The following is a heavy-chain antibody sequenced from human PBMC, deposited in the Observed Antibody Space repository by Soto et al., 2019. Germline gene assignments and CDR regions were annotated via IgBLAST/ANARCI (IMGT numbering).Heavy chain of an antibody. Sequence: QVQLVQSGAEVKKPGSSVKVSCKASGGTFSSYTISWVRQAPGQGLEWMGRIIPILGIANYAQKFQGRVTITAEKPKSTAYVELSSLRSEDTAVYYCARDPYSSGTFVYWGQGTLVTVSS. CDR2: IIPILGIA. CDR1: GGTFSSYT. V-gene: IGHV1-69*08. D-gene: IGHD6-19*01. J-gene: IGHJ4*02. CDR3: ARDPYSSGTFVY.